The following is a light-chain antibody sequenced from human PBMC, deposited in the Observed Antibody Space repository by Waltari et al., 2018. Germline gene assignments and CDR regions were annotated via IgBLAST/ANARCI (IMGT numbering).Light chain of an antibody. CDR3: AAWDDSLNGYV. J-gene: IGLJ1*01. CDR1: SSNIGGNP. V-gene: IGLV1-44*01. CDR2: SNN. Sequence: QSVLTQPPSASGTPGQRVTISCSGSSSNIGGNPVNWYQQLPGTAPKVLIYSNNQLPSGVPDRFSGSKSGTSASLAISGLQSEDEADYYCAAWDDSLNGYVFGTGTKVTVL.